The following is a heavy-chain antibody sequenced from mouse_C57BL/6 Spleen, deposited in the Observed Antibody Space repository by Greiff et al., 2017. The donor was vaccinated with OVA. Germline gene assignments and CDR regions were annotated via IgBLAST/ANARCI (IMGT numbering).Heavy chain of an antibody. Sequence: EVKLVESGGGLVKPGGSLKLSCAASGFTFSDYGMHWVRQAPEKGLEWVAYISSGSSTIYYADTVKGRFTISRDNAKNTLFLQMTSLRSEDTAMYYCASGNYSNYYAMDYWGQGTSVTVSS. V-gene: IGHV5-17*01. D-gene: IGHD2-5*01. CDR2: ISSGSSTI. J-gene: IGHJ4*01. CDR3: ASGNYSNYYAMDY. CDR1: GFTFSDYG.